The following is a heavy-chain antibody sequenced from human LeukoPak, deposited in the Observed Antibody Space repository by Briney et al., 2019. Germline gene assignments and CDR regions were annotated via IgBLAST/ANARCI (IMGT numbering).Heavy chain of an antibody. D-gene: IGHD2-2*01. CDR2: IYYSGST. Sequence: PSETLSLTCTVSGGSVSSGSYYWSWIRQPPGKGLEWIGYIYYSGSTNYNPSLKSRVTISVDTSKNQFSLKLSSVTAADTAVYYCARGRLYHDYWGQGTLVTVSS. CDR1: GGSVSSGSYY. V-gene: IGHV4-61*01. J-gene: IGHJ4*02. CDR3: ARGRLYHDY.